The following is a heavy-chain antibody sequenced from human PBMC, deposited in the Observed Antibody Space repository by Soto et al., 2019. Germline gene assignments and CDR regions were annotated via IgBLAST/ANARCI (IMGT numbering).Heavy chain of an antibody. CDR1: DFSFTSHG. CDR2: IRLYNGNT. Sequence: QIQLVQSGPEVKKPGASMKVSCKAYDFSFTSHGISWVRQAPGQGLEWMGWIRLYNGNTKYAQQFQGRVTMTTDTSTSTAYMELRSLRSDDTAMYFCAIYQLELFRFDYWGQGTLVTVSS. V-gene: IGHV1-18*04. J-gene: IGHJ4*02. D-gene: IGHD1-1*01. CDR3: AIYQLELFRFDY.